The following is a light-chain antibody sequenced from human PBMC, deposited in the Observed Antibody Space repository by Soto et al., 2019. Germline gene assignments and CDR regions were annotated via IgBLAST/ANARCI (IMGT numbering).Light chain of an antibody. J-gene: IGKJ1*01. Sequence: EILMTQSPATLSVYPGERATLSCRASQSISSNLAWFQQKPGQAPRLLIYGASTRATGIPARFSGSGSGTVFTLTISSLQSEDFAVYYCQQYNNWPPWTFGHGNKVEIK. CDR2: GAS. V-gene: IGKV3-15*01. CDR3: QQYNNWPPWT. CDR1: QSISSN.